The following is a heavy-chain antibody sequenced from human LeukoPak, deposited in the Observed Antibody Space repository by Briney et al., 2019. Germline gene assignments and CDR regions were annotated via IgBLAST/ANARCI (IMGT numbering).Heavy chain of an antibody. J-gene: IGHJ5*02. V-gene: IGHV4-30-4*07. CDR3: ARVVVSSWYTGQLWFDP. CDR1: GGSISSGGYS. D-gene: IGHD6-13*01. Sequence: PSETLSLTCAVSGGSISSGGYSWSWIRQPPGKGLEWIGYIYYSGSTYYNPSLKSRVTISVDTSKNQFSLKLSSVTAADTAVYYCARVVVSSWYTGQLWFDPWGQGTLVTVSS. CDR2: IYYSGST.